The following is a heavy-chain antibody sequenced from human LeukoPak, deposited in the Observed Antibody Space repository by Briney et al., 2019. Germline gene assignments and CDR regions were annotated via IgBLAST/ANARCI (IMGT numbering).Heavy chain of an antibody. V-gene: IGHV5-51*01. CDR3: AIQGRRGYSRDAFDI. Sequence: GESLKISCKGSGYTFTSYWIGWVRQMPGKGLEWMGIIYLGDSDTRYSPSFQGQFTISADKSISTAYLQWSSLKASDTAMYYCAIQGRRGYSRDAFDIWGQGTMVTVSS. CDR2: IYLGDSDT. D-gene: IGHD2-21*01. J-gene: IGHJ3*02. CDR1: GYTFTSYW.